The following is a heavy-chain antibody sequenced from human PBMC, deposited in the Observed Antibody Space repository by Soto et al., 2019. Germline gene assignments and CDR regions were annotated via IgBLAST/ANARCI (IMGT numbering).Heavy chain of an antibody. CDR2: ISGSTNTI. Sequence: EVQLVESGGGLVQPGGSLRLSCAASGFTFSSYSMNWVRQAPGKGLEWVSYISGSTNTIYYADSVKGRFTISRDNAKKLLYLQMNSLRDEDTAVYYCAREKSFDYWGQGTLVTVSS. CDR3: AREKSFDY. J-gene: IGHJ4*02. CDR1: GFTFSSYS. V-gene: IGHV3-48*02.